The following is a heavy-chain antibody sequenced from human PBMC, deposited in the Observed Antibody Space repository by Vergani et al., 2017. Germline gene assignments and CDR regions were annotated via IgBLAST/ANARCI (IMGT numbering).Heavy chain of an antibody. CDR3: ARGYMGGWLPFLDY. V-gene: IGHV4-34*01. D-gene: IGHD6-19*01. CDR2: INHSGST. J-gene: IGHJ4*02. CDR1: GGSFSGYY. Sequence: QVQLQQWGAGLLKPSETLSLTCAVYGGSFSGYYWSWIRQPPGKGLEWIGEINHSGSTNYNPSLKSRVTISVDTSKNQFSLKLSSVTAADTAVYHCARGYMGGWLPFLDYWGQGTLVTVSS.